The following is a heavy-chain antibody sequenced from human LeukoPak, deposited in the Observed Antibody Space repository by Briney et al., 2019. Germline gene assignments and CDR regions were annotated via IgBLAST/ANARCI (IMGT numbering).Heavy chain of an antibody. J-gene: IGHJ4*02. V-gene: IGHV4-30-2*01. CDR3: ARGAWVGATSFDY. CDR2: IYHSGST. D-gene: IGHD1-26*01. Sequence: PSQTLSLTCTVSGGSISSGGYYWSWIRQPPGKGLEWIGYIYHSGSTYYNPSLKSRVTISVDRSKNQFSLKLSSVTAADTAVYYCARGAWVGATSFDYWGQGTLVTVSS. CDR1: GGSISSGGYY.